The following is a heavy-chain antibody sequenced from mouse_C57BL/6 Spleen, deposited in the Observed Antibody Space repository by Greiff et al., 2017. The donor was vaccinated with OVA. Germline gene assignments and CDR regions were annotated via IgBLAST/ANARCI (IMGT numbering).Heavy chain of an antibody. CDR2: IDPENGDT. V-gene: IGHV14-4*01. CDR1: GFNIKDDY. Sequence: VQLKESGAELVRPGASVKLSCTASGFNIKDDYMHWVKQRPEQGLEWIGWIDPENGDTEYASKFQGKATITADTSSNTAYLQLSSLTSEDTAVYYCTTFTTVVATYFDYWGQGTTLTVSS. CDR3: TTFTTVVATYFDY. D-gene: IGHD1-1*01. J-gene: IGHJ2*01.